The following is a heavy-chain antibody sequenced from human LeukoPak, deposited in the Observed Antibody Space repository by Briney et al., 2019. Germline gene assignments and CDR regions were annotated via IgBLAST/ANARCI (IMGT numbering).Heavy chain of an antibody. J-gene: IGHJ4*02. D-gene: IGHD3-10*01. CDR2: INPSGGST. CDR3: ARGNPGVIAY. V-gene: IGHV1-46*01. Sequence: ASVKVSCKAAGYTFTGYYMHWARQAPGQGLEWMGMINPSGGSTSYAQKFQGRVTMTRDTSTSTVYMELSSLRSEDTAVYYCARGNPGVIAYWGQGTLVTVSS. CDR1: GYTFTGYY.